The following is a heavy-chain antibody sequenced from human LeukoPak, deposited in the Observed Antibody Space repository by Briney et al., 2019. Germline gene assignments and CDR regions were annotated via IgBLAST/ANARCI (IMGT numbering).Heavy chain of an antibody. Sequence: SVKVSCQASGYPFTCYYMHWVRPAPGQGLGWMGWINPNSGGTNYAQPFQARVTMTRDTSISTAYVELGRLRSDDTGVYYCASPARDEAFDIWGQGTMVTVSS. CDR1: GYPFTCYY. V-gene: IGHV1-2*02. CDR3: ASPARDEAFDI. J-gene: IGHJ3*02. CDR2: INPNSGGT.